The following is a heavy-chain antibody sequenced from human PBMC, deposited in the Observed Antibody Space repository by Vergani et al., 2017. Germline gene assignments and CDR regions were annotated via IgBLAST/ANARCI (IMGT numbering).Heavy chain of an antibody. CDR2: IGTAGDT. J-gene: IGHJ6*02. Sequence: EVQLVESGGGLVQPGGSLRLSCAASGFTFSSYDMHWVRQATGKGLEWVSAIGTAGDTYYPGSVKGRFTISRENAKNSLYLQMNSLRAEDTAVYYCAKKLHSSSWYEREYYYYGMDVWGQGTTVTVSS. D-gene: IGHD6-13*01. CDR1: GFTFSSYD. CDR3: AKKLHSSSWYEREYYYYGMDV. V-gene: IGHV3-13*01.